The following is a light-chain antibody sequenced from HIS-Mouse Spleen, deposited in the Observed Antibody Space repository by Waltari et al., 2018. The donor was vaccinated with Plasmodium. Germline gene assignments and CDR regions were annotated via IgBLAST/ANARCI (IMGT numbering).Light chain of an antibody. J-gene: IGLJ3*02. CDR2: EDS. Sequence: SYELTQPPSVSVSPGQTARNTCSGTALRKKYASWYQQKSGQAPVLVIDEDSKRPSGIPERFSGSSSGTMATLTISGAQVEDEADYYCYSTDSSGNHRVFGGGTKLTVL. V-gene: IGLV3-10*01. CDR3: YSTDSSGNHRV. CDR1: ALRKKY.